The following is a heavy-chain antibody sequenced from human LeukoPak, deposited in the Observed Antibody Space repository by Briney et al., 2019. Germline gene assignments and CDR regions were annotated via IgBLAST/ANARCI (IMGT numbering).Heavy chain of an antibody. J-gene: IGHJ4*02. CDR3: ASRKLGNDY. D-gene: IGHD7-27*01. CDR2: IYYTGT. V-gene: IGHV4-59*02. Sequence: SETLSLTCTVSGGSVTDYYWSWIRQSPGKGLEWIGYIYYTGTSYNPSLKSRATISADTSKNQFSLKLISVTAADTAVYYCASRKLGNDYWGQGTLVTVSS. CDR1: GGSVTDYY.